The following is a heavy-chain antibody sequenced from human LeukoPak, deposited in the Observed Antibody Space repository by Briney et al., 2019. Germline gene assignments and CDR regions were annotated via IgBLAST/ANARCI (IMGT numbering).Heavy chain of an antibody. CDR1: GYSFTNYW. J-gene: IGHJ3*01. CDR3: ARPSAYGEDAFDV. Sequence: GESLKISWRGSGYSFTNYWIGWVRQMPGKGLEWMGIIYPIASDTRYSPSFRGQVTFSADKSISTAYLQWSSLKASDTAMYYCARPSAYGEDAFDVWGQRTMVTVSS. V-gene: IGHV5-51*01. CDR2: IYPIASDT. D-gene: IGHD2-21*01.